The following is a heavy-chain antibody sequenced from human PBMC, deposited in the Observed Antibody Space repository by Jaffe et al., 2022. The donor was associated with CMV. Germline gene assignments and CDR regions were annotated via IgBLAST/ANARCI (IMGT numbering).Heavy chain of an antibody. CDR3: ARVRSGYYYYYGMDV. V-gene: IGHV3-7*01. Sequence: EVQLVESGGGLVQPGGSLRLSCAASGFTFSSYWMSWVRQAPGKGLEWVANIKQDGSEKYYVDSVKGRFTISRDNAKNSLYLQMNSLRAEDTAVYYCARVRSGYYYYYGMDVWGQGTTVTVSS. J-gene: IGHJ6*02. CDR1: GFTFSSYW. CDR2: IKQDGSEK. D-gene: IGHD2-15*01.